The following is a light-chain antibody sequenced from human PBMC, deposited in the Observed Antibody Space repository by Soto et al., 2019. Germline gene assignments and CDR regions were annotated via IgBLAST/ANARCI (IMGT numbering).Light chain of an antibody. CDR2: GNS. CDR1: SSNIGAGYD. Sequence: QSVLTQPPSVSGAPGQRVTISCTGSSSNIGAGYDVHWYQQLPGTARKLLIYGNSNRPSGVPDRFSGSKSGTSASLAITGLQAEDEADYYCQSYDSSLSAVIFAGGTKLTVL. V-gene: IGLV1-40*01. J-gene: IGLJ2*01. CDR3: QSYDSSLSAVI.